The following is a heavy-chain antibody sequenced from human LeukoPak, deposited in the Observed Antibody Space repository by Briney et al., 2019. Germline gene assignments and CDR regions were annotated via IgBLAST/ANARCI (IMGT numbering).Heavy chain of an antibody. Sequence: GASVKVSCKASGYTFTSYGISWVRQAPGQGLEWMGWISAYNGNTNYAQKVQGRVTMATDTSTNTAYMELRSLGSDDTAVYYCVRDNPIEVRSGFRWWGQGTLVTVS. V-gene: IGHV1-18*01. D-gene: IGHD3-10*01. CDR1: GYTFTSYG. CDR3: VRDNPIEVRSGFRW. J-gene: IGHJ4*02. CDR2: ISAYNGNT.